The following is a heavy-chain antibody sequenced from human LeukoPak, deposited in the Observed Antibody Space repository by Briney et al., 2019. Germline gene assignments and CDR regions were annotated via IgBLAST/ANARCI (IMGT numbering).Heavy chain of an antibody. Sequence: GESLKLYCEGSGYSLSNYWMGWVRQMPGRGLEWVGIIYPGDYETRYSPSFQGLVTISVDKSISTAYLQWSSLKASDTAMYYCAIPPGYCGNDCSFDHWGQGTLVTVSS. CDR1: GYSLSNYW. D-gene: IGHD2-21*02. CDR3: AIPPGYCGNDCSFDH. J-gene: IGHJ4*02. CDR2: IYPGDYET. V-gene: IGHV5-51*01.